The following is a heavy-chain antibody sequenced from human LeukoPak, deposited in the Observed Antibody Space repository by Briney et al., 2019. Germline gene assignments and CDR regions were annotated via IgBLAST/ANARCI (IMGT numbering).Heavy chain of an antibody. D-gene: IGHD4-17*01. Sequence: EGSLRLSCEASGFTLSSYWMSWVRQAPGKGLEWVANIKQDGSDRYYVDSVKGRFTISRDNAKNSLFLQMNSLRAEDTAVYYCARKPYGHYDYWGQGTLVTVSS. J-gene: IGHJ4*02. V-gene: IGHV3-7*01. CDR1: GFTLSSYW. CDR2: IKQDGSDR. CDR3: ARKPYGHYDY.